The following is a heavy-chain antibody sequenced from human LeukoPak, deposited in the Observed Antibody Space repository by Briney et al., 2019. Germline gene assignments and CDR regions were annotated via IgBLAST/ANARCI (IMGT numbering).Heavy chain of an antibody. CDR1: GGSISSGSYY. Sequence: SETLSLTCTVSGGSISSGSYYWSWIRQPAGKGLEWIGRIYTSGSTNYNPSLKSRVTISVDTSKNQFSLKLSSVTAADTAVYYCARHEAGFGYWGQGTLVTVSS. CDR3: ARHEAGFGY. J-gene: IGHJ4*02. V-gene: IGHV4-61*02. CDR2: IYTSGST. D-gene: IGHD6-25*01.